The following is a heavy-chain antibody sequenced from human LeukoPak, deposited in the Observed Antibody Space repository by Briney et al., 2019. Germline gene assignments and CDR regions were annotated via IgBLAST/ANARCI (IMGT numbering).Heavy chain of an antibody. CDR1: GGSISTYY. Sequence: SGTLSLTCTVSGGSISTYYWSLIRQPAGKGLEWIGRIYASGNTNYNPSLKSRVTTSLDTSKNQFSLRLTSVTAADTAVYYCAREYSSSSGKNAFDVWGQGAMVTVSS. CDR3: AREYSSSSGKNAFDV. D-gene: IGHD6-6*01. V-gene: IGHV4-4*07. J-gene: IGHJ3*01. CDR2: IYASGNT.